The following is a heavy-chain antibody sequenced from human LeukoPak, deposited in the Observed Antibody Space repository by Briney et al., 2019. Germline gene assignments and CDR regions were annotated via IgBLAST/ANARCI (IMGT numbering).Heavy chain of an antibody. Sequence: GGSLTLSCAASGFTFSRYPMTWVRQAPGKGLEWVAAIIGCGGRAFYADSVKGRLPISRHNSRNTLFLQMNSMRGEHTPVYYCAKDYGESDSWGQGTLVTVSS. J-gene: IGHJ4*02. V-gene: IGHV3-23*01. D-gene: IGHD3-16*01. CDR3: AKDYGESDS. CDR2: IIGCGGRA. CDR1: GFTFSRYP.